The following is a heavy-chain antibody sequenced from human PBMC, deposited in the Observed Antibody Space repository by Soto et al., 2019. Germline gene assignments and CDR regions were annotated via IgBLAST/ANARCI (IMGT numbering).Heavy chain of an antibody. CDR2: ISSSSSYI. J-gene: IGHJ6*02. CDR1: GFTFSSYS. Sequence: GGSLRLSCAASGFTFSSYSMNWVRQAPGKGLEWVSSISSSSSYIYYADSVKGRFTISRLHAKNSLYLQMNGLRAEDTAVYYCARVPNDISIFGVVTHYYGMDVWGQGTTVTVSS. V-gene: IGHV3-21*01. CDR3: ARVPNDISIFGVVTHYYGMDV. D-gene: IGHD3-3*01.